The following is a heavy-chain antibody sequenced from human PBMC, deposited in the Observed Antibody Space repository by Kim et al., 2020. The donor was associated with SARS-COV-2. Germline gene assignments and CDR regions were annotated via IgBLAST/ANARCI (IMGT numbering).Heavy chain of an antibody. CDR1: GGSISSYY. CDR3: ARDWASAYAMDV. V-gene: IGHV4-59*01. J-gene: IGHJ6*02. D-gene: IGHD2-2*01. CDR2: IYYSGST. Sequence: SETLSLTCTVSGGSISSYYWSWIRQPPGKGLEWIGYIYYSGSTNYNPSLKSRVTISVDTSKNQFSLKLSSVTAADTAVYSCARDWASAYAMDVWGQGTKVT.